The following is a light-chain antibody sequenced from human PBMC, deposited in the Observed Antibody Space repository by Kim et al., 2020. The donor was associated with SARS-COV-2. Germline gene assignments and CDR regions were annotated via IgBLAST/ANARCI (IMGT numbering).Light chain of an antibody. J-gene: IGKJ2*01. CDR3: QQYNSH. CDR2: DAS. Sequence: DIQMTQSPSTLSASVGDRVTITCRASQSISTWLAWYQQKPGKAPKVLIYDASTLQSGVPSRFSGSGSGTEFTLTISSLQPDDFATYYCQQYNSHFGQGTKLEI. V-gene: IGKV1-5*01. CDR1: QSISTW.